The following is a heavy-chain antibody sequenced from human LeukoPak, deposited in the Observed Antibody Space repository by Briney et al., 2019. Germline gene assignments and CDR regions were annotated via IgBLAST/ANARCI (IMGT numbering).Heavy chain of an antibody. CDR1: GYTLTTYD. Sequence: ASVKVSCKASGYTLTTYDINWVRPAPGQGLEWMGWMNPKSGNSGFAQKFQGRVTMTWRTSVSTAYMELARLTSEGTAVYYCWKSAGYGPLDYWGQGTLVTVPS. V-gene: IGHV1-8*01. D-gene: IGHD5-12*01. CDR3: WKSAGYGPLDY. J-gene: IGHJ4*02. CDR2: MNPKSGNS.